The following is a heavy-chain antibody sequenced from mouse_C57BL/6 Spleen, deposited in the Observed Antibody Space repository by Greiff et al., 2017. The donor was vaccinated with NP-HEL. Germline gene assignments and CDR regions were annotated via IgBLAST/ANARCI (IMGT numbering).Heavy chain of an antibody. CDR2: IYPGDGDT. V-gene: IGHV1-82*01. CDR1: GYAFSSSW. J-gene: IGHJ4*01. Sequence: VQLQQSGPELVKPGASVKISCKASGYAFSSSWMNWVKQRPGKGLEWIGRIYPGDGDTNYNGKFKGKATLTADKSSSTAYMQLSSLTSEDSAVYFCAREGYSPYAMDYWGQGTSVTVSS. CDR3: AREGYSPYAMDY.